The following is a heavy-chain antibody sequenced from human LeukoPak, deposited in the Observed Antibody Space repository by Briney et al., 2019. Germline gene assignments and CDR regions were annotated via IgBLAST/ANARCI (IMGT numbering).Heavy chain of an antibody. J-gene: IGHJ3*02. Sequence: PGGSLRLSCRASRFSFSDYDMHWVRQAPGKGLEWVAVISYDGSVKHYADSVRGRFTISRDNSKSTLFLQMNSLRTDDTSVYFCAKFAYNWNAPDGFDMWGQGTVVIVSS. CDR3: AKFAYNWNAPDGFDM. D-gene: IGHD1-1*01. CDR2: ISYDGSVK. CDR1: RFSFSDYD. V-gene: IGHV3-30*18.